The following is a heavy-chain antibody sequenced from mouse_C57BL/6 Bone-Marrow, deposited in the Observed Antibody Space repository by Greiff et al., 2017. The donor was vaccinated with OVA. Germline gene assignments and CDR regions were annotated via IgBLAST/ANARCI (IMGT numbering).Heavy chain of an antibody. CDR1: GYTFTSYW. CDR3: ARRGNYYGSSLY. J-gene: IGHJ2*01. V-gene: IGHV1-64*01. D-gene: IGHD1-1*01. Sequence: QVQLKQPGAELVKPGASVKLSCKASGYTFTSYWMHWVKQRPGQGLEWIGMIHPNSGSTNYNEKFKSKATLTVDKSSSTAYMQLSSLTSEDSAVYYCARRGNYYGSSLYWGQGTTLTVSS. CDR2: IHPNSGST.